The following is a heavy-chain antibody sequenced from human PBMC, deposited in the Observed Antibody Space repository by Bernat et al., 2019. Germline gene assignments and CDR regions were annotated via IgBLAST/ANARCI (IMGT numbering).Heavy chain of an antibody. CDR3: AKDAHGEQQLVLKRSRLDY. J-gene: IGHJ4*02. CDR2: ISGSGGSN. Sequence: EVQLLESGGGLVQPGGSLRLSCAASGFTFSSYAMSWVRQAPGKGLEWVSAISGSGGSNYYADAVKGRFTISRDNSKNTLYLQMNSLRAEDTAVYYGAKDAHGEQQLVLKRSRLDYWGQGTLVTVSS. D-gene: IGHD6-13*01. CDR1: GFTFSSYA. V-gene: IGHV3-23*01.